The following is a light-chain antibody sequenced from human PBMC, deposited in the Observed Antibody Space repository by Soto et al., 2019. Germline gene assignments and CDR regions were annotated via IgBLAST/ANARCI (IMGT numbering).Light chain of an antibody. J-gene: IGKJ3*01. Sequence: DLQMTQSPSSLSASVGDRVTITCRASQDISNYLAWYQQRLGKVPKLLIYAASSLQSGVPSRFSGSGSGTDFTLTISSLQPEDVATYYCQNYNSALFTFGPGTKVDI. V-gene: IGKV1-27*01. CDR3: QNYNSALFT. CDR2: AAS. CDR1: QDISNY.